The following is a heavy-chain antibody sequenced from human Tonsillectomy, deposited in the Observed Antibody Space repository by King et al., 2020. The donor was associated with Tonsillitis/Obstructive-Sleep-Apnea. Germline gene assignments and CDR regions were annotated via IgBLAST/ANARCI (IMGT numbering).Heavy chain of an antibody. D-gene: IGHD3-22*01. V-gene: IGHV3-30*04. CDR3: ARAGDYYESSGSQGAFDI. CDR1: GFTFSSYA. Sequence: VQLVESGGGVVQPGRSLRLSCAASGFTFSSYAMHWVRQAPGKGLEWVAVISYDGSNKYYADSVKGRFTISRDNSKNTLYMQMNSLRAEDTAVYHCARAGDYYESSGSQGAFDIWGQGTMVTVPS. J-gene: IGHJ3*02. CDR2: ISYDGSNK.